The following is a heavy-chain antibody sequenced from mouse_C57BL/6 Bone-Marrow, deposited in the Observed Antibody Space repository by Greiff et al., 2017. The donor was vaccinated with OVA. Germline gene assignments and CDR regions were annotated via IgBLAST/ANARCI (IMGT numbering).Heavy chain of an antibody. CDR2: IDPENGDT. CDR3: TTEGLDY. V-gene: IGHV14-4*01. Sequence: EVQLQQSGAELVRPGASVKLSCTASGFNIKDDYMHWVKQRPEQGLEWIGWIDPENGDTAYASKFQGKAPITADTSSNTAYLQLSSLTSEDTAVYYCTTEGLDYWGQGTTLTVSS. CDR1: GFNIKDDY. J-gene: IGHJ2*01. D-gene: IGHD3-3*01.